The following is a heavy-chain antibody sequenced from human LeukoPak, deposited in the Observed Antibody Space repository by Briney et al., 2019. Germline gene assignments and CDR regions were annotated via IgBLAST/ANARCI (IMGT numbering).Heavy chain of an antibody. CDR1: GGSISSSSYY. J-gene: IGHJ6*03. Sequence: SETLSLTCTVSGGSISSSSYYWGWIRQPPWKGLEWIGSIYYSGSTYYNPSLKSRVTISVDTSKNQFSLKLSSVTAADTAVYYCARVAAAVYYYYYYMDVWGKGTTVTVSS. CDR2: IYYSGST. D-gene: IGHD6-13*01. CDR3: ARVAAAVYYYYYYMDV. V-gene: IGHV4-39*07.